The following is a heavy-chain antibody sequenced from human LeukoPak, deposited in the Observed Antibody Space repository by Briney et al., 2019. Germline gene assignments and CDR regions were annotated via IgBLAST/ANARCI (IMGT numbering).Heavy chain of an antibody. CDR3: AREVLRVSHYFDY. V-gene: IGHV4-30-2*05. J-gene: IGHJ4*02. CDR1: GGSISSGGYS. D-gene: IGHD2-15*01. CDR2: IYHSGST. Sequence: SETLSLTCAVSGGSISSGGYSWSWIRQPPGKGLEWIGYIYHSGSTYYNPSLKSRVTISVDTSKNQFSLKLSSVTAADTAVYYCAREVLRVSHYFDYWGQGTLVTVSS.